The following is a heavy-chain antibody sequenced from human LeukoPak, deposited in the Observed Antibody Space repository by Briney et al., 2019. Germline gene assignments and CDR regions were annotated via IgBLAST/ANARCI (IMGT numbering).Heavy chain of an antibody. CDR3: ARSSDCSGGNCNNRFDP. CDR1: GFTFSSSW. D-gene: IGHD2-15*01. CDR2: INSDARTT. V-gene: IGHV3-74*01. Sequence: GGSLRLSCAASGFTFSSSWMHWVRQAPGKGLVWVSRINSDARTTRYADFVEGRFTISRDNAKNTLYLQMNSLRAEDTAVYYCARSSDCSGGNCNNRFDPWGQGTLVTVSS. J-gene: IGHJ5*02.